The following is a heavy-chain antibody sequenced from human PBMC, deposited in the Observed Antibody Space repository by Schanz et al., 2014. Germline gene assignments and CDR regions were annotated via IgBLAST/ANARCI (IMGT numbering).Heavy chain of an antibody. CDR3: ARESSNDIVLVTGAVFDH. V-gene: IGHV3-33*01. Sequence: VQLVESGGGLVQPGGSLRLSCAASGFTFSSYGMHWVRQAPGKGLEWVAVIWYDGSNKYYADSVKGRFTISRDNSKNTLFLQMNSLRAEDTAVYYCARESSNDIVLVTGAVFDHWGQGTLVTVAS. CDR2: IWYDGSNK. J-gene: IGHJ4*02. D-gene: IGHD2-2*01. CDR1: GFTFSSYG.